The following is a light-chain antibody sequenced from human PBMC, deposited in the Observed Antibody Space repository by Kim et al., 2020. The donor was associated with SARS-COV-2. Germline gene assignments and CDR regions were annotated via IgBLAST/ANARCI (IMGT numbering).Light chain of an antibody. CDR2: AAS. V-gene: IGKV1-27*01. CDR1: QYIKNY. CDR3: QKYNSVPLT. Sequence: DIQMTQSPSSLSASVGDRVTITCRASQYIKNYLAWYQQKPGKVPKLLIYAASTLQSEVPSRFSGSGSGTYFTLTISSLQPEDVATYYCQKYNSVPLTFGGGTKVDI. J-gene: IGKJ4*01.